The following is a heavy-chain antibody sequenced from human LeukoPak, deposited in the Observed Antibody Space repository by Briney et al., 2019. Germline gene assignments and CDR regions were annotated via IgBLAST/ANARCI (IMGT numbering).Heavy chain of an antibody. CDR2: IHYGGTT. CDR3: ASLTTHYYFMDV. J-gene: IGHJ6*03. Sequence: SETLSLTCTVSGAYISSYYCTWIRQSPGKGLEWIGYIHYGGTTNYSPSLKSRVIMSVDTAKNQFSLKMSSVTAADTAVYYCASLTTHYYFMDVWGKGATVTVSS. D-gene: IGHD4-11*01. V-gene: IGHV4-59*01. CDR1: GAYISSYY.